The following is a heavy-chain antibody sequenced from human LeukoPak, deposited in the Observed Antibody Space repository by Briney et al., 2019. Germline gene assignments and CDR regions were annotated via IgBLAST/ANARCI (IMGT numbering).Heavy chain of an antibody. V-gene: IGHV1-8*01. CDR1: GYTFTSYD. CDR2: MNPNSGNT. J-gene: IGHJ4*02. Sequence: ASVRVSCKASGYTFTSYDINWVRQATGQGLEWMGWMNPNSGNTGYAQKFQGRVTMTRNTSISTAYMELSSLRSEDTAVYYCARDGDSSGSYDYWGQGTLVTVSS. CDR3: ARDGDSSGSYDY. D-gene: IGHD3-22*01.